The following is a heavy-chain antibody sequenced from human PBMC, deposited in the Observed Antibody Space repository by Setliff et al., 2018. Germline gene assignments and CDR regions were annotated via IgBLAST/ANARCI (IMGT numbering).Heavy chain of an antibody. CDR3: ARLSGFQYIDV. D-gene: IGHD3-3*01. CDR1: GASISTTYYY. CDR2: IHHSGKA. V-gene: IGHV4-39*07. Sequence: PSETLSLTCSVSGASISTTYYYWDWIRQSPEKGLEWIVNIHHSGKAYYNPSLKSRVTMSVDTSKNQFSLKLSSVTAADTAVYYCARLSGFQYIDVWGKGTTVTVSS. J-gene: IGHJ6*03.